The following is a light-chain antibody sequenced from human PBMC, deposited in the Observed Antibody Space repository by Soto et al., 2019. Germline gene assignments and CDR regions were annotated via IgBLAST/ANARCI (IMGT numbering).Light chain of an antibody. CDR1: SNDVGGYNY. CDR2: DVS. V-gene: IGLV2-14*03. CDR3: SSYTSCSIPAV. Sequence: QSALTQPASVSGSPGQSITISCTGTSNDVGGYNYVSWYQQHPGKAPKVMIYDVSNRPSGISNRFSGSKSGNTASLTISGLQAEDEAHYYCSSYTSCSIPAVFGGGTKLTVL. J-gene: IGLJ2*01.